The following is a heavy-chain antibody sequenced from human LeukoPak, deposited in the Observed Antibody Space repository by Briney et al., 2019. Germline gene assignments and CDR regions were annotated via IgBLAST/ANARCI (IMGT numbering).Heavy chain of an antibody. CDR3: ARGVWLGQWGFDP. J-gene: IGHJ5*02. CDR1: GGSISSYY. Sequence: PSETLSLTCTVSGGSISSYYWSWIRQPPGKGLEWIGYIYYSGSTNYNPSLKSQVTISVDTSKNQFSLKLSSVTAADTAVYYCARGVWLGQWGFDPWGQGTLVTVSS. V-gene: IGHV4-59*08. CDR2: IYYSGST. D-gene: IGHD3-10*01.